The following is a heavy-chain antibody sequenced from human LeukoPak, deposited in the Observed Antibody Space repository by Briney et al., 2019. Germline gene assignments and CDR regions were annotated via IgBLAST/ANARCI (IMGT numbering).Heavy chain of an antibody. CDR3: VRDFHVRLYDTGGYSY. D-gene: IGHD3-22*01. J-gene: IGHJ4*02. CDR2: ITYNSGTI. V-gene: IGHV3-48*01. CDR1: GFTFSSYS. Sequence: GGSLRLSCAASGFTFSSYSMNWVRQAPGKGLEWVSYITYNSGTIYYTDSVKGRFTISRDNAKNSLYLQMNSLRAEDAAVYYCVRDFHVRLYDTGGYSYWGQGTLVTVSS.